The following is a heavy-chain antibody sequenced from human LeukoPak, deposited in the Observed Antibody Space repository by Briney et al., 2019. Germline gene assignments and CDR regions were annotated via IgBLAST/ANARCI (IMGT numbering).Heavy chain of an antibody. Sequence: PGGSLRLSCAASGFTFRSYAMSWVRQAPGKGLEWVSAISGSGGSTYYADAAKGRLTISRDNSKNTLYLQMNSLRAEDTAVYYCAKGIGSSWNYDYWGQGTLVTVSS. J-gene: IGHJ4*02. D-gene: IGHD6-13*01. CDR2: ISGSGGST. CDR3: AKGIGSSWNYDY. V-gene: IGHV3-23*01. CDR1: GFTFRSYA.